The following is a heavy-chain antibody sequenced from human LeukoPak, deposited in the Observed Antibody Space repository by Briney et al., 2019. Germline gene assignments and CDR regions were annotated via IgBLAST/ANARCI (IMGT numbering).Heavy chain of an antibody. D-gene: IGHD6-13*01. CDR2: ISSNSSYI. Sequence: KSGGSLRLSCAASGFTFSSYSMNWVRQAPGKGLEWVSSISSNSSYIYYADSVKGRFTISRDNAKNSLYLQMNSLRAEDTAVYYCARDLKESSRWTLPIDYWGQETLVTVSS. CDR1: GFTFSSYS. CDR3: ARDLKESSRWTLPIDY. J-gene: IGHJ4*02. V-gene: IGHV3-21*01.